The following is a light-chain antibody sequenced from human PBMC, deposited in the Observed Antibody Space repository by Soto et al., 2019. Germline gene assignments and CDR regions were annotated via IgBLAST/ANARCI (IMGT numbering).Light chain of an antibody. CDR1: QSVSSN. CDR2: GAS. J-gene: IGKJ4*01. Sequence: EIVMTQSPATLSVSPGERATLSCRASQSVSSNLAWYQQKPGQAPRLLIYGASSRATGIPDRFSGSGSGTDFALTINSLQPEDFATYYCQQSYTTPRLSFGGGTKVDIK. CDR3: QQSYTTPRLS. V-gene: IGKV3D-15*01.